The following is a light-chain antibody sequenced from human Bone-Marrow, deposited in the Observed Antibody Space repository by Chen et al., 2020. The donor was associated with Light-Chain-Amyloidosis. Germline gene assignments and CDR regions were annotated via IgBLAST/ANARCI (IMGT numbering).Light chain of an antibody. Sequence: EIVMTQSPATLSVSPGERVTRSCRASQSITNKLAWYQQKPGQAPRRLIYGASTRSTGIPARFSGSGSGTEFTLTISSMQPEDFAVYYCQQYDNWKTFGQGTNVEIK. CDR3: QQYDNWKT. V-gene: IGKV3-15*01. CDR2: GAS. CDR1: QSITNK. J-gene: IGKJ1*01.